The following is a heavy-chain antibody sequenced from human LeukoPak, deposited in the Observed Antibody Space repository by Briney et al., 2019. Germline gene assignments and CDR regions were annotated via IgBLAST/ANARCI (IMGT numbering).Heavy chain of an antibody. CDR2: IYTSGST. V-gene: IGHV4-61*02. D-gene: IGHD6-19*01. CDR1: GGSISSGSYY. CDR3: ARSRYSSGSVDY. J-gene: IGHJ4*02. Sequence: SQTLSLTCTVSGGSISSGSYYWSWIRQPAGKGLGWIGRIYTSGSTNYNPSLKSRVTISVDTSKNQFSLKLSSVTAADTAVYYCARSRYSSGSVDYWGQGTLVTVSS.